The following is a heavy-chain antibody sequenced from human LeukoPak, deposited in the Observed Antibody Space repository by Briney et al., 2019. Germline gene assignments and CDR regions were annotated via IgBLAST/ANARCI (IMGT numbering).Heavy chain of an antibody. J-gene: IGHJ6*04. Sequence: PGGSLRLSCAASGFTFSDYYMSWIRQAPGKGLEWVSYISSSGSTIYYADSVKGRFTISRDNAKNSLYLQMNSLRAEDTAVYYCARDGCNYGSGSYYNPLRPPGYYGMDVWGKGTTVTVSS. D-gene: IGHD3-10*01. CDR3: ARDGCNYGSGSYYNPLRPPGYYGMDV. V-gene: IGHV3-11*04. CDR2: ISSSGSTI. CDR1: GFTFSDYY.